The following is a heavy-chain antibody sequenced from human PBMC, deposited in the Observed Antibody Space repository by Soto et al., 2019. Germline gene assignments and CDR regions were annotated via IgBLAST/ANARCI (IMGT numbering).Heavy chain of an antibody. CDR1: GGSITSSY. J-gene: IGHJ6*02. V-gene: IGHV4-59*01. Sequence: SETLSLTCTVSGGSITSSYWSWIRRPPGKGLEWIAYIYDTGISGYTPSTSYNPSLKSRVTMSVDTSKSQLSLKLHSVTAADTAVYYCARGEDAFFYYGLDVWGQEVTVTVYS. CDR2: IYDTGISGYTPST. CDR3: ARGEDAFFYYGLDV.